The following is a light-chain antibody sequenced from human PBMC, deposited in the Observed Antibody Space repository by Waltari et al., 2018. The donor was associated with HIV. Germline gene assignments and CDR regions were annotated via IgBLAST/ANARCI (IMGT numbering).Light chain of an antibody. V-gene: IGLV2-23*02. CDR1: SSDVGAYNL. CDR2: EVK. CDR3: CSYAGRSTLEV. J-gene: IGLJ2*01. Sequence: SALTQPASVSGSPGQSITLSCTGTSSDVGAYNLVSWYQQHPGKAPKFIIYEVKKRPSEVSIRFSGSKSGNTASLTISGLQAEDEADYYCCSYAGRSTLEVFGGGTKVTVL.